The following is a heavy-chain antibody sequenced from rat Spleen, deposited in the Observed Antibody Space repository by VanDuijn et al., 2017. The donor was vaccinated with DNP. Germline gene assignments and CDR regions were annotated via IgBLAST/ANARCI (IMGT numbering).Heavy chain of an antibody. J-gene: IGHJ2*01. Sequence: EVQLVESGGSFMQPGRSLKLSCAASGFTFSNYGMAWVRQAPTKGLEWVASISIGGGNTYYRDSVKGRFTISRDNAKNTQYLQMDSLRSEDTATYYCVRWNSGHFDYWGQGVMVTVSS. CDR1: GFTFSNYG. D-gene: IGHD4-3*01. V-gene: IGHV5S13*01. CDR3: VRWNSGHFDY. CDR2: ISIGGGNT.